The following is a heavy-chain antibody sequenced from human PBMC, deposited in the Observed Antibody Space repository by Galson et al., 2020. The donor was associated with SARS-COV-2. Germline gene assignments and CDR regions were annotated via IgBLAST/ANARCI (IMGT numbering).Heavy chain of an antibody. J-gene: IGHJ4*02. CDR1: GFTFDDYA. CDR3: AKVIYGSGSPGDY. Sequence: SLKISCAASGFTFDDYAMHWVRQAPGKGLEWVSGISWNSGSIGYADSVKGRFTISRDNAKNSLYLQMNSLRAEDTALYYCAKVIYGSGSPGDYWGQGTLVTVSS. V-gene: IGHV3-9*01. D-gene: IGHD3-10*01. CDR2: ISWNSGSI.